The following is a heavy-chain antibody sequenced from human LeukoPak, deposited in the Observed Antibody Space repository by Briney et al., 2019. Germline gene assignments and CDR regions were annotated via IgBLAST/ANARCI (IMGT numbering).Heavy chain of an antibody. V-gene: IGHV4-31*02. J-gene: IGHJ4*02. CDR3: ARGAYRSAWADS. Sequence: LRLSCAASGFTFSSYAMSWIRQQPGKGLEWIGYIYYSGRTYYNPSLRLRLTISVDTSNNLFSLRLTSATAADTAVYYCARGAYRSAWADSWGQGTLVTVSS. CDR2: IYYSGRT. CDR1: GFTFSSYA. D-gene: IGHD6-19*01.